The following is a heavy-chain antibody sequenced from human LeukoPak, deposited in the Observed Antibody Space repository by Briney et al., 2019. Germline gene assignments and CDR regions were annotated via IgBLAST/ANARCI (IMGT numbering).Heavy chain of an antibody. Sequence: GGSLRLSCAASGFTFSSNYMSWVRQAPGKGLEWVSVIYSGGSTHYSDSVKGRFTISRDNSKNTLYLQMNSLRAEDTAVYYCARDIYYDSSCYLNWGQGTLVTVSS. J-gene: IGHJ4*02. CDR2: IYSGGST. CDR3: ARDIYYDSSCYLN. D-gene: IGHD3-22*01. CDR1: GFTFSSNY. V-gene: IGHV3-66*01.